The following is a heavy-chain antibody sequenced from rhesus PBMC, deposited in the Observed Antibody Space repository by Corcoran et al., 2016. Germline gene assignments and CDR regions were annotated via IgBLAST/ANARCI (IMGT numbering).Heavy chain of an antibody. CDR3: AREGSGYNHIDN. D-gene: IGHD2-21*01. CDR2: IHGSGSST. V-gene: IGHV4S11*01. Sequence: QVQLQESGPGLVKPSETLSLTCAVSGGSISSNYWSWIRQPPGKGLEWIGYIHGSGSSTTSNPALKRRVTLSVDTSKNQFSLKLSSVTAADTAVYYCAREGSGYNHIDNWGQGVLVTVSS. CDR1: GGSISSNY. J-gene: IGHJ4*01.